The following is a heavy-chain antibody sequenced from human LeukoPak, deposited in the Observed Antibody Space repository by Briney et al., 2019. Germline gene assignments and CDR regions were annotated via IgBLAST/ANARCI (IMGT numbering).Heavy chain of an antibody. Sequence: ASVKVSCKASGYTFTSFAMHWVRQAPGQRLEWMGWINPGNGNTKYSQKFQGRVTITGNTSASTAFMELSSLRSEDTAVYYCARDRGWELRRFDYWGQGTLVTVSS. V-gene: IGHV1-3*01. D-gene: IGHD1-26*01. CDR1: GYTFTSFA. CDR2: INPGNGNT. CDR3: ARDRGWELRRFDY. J-gene: IGHJ4*02.